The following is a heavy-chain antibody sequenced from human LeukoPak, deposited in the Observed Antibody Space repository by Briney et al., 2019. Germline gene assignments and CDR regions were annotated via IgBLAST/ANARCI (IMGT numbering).Heavy chain of an antibody. CDR1: GFIFSSYG. V-gene: IGHV3-30*18. Sequence: GGSLRLSCAASGFIFSSYGMYWVRQAPGKGLVWVGIISYDGSNQFYSDSVKCRFTISRDNSKNTLYLQMNNLRPEDTAVYYCAKDVEGWGQGTLVTVSA. CDR3: AKDVEG. CDR2: ISYDGSNQ. J-gene: IGHJ4*02.